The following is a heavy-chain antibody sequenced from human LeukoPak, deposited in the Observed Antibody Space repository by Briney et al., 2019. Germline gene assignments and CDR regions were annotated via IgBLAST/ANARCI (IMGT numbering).Heavy chain of an antibody. Sequence: GGSLRLSCSASGFTFSSYAMHCVRQAPGKGLDYVSAISTNGGSTYYADSVKGRFTISRDNSKNTLYLQMSSLRAEDTAVYYRVKGHDYHYYGMDVWGQGTTVTVSS. V-gene: IGHV3-64D*06. CDR1: GFTFSSYA. CDR2: ISTNGGST. CDR3: VKGHDYHYYGMDV. J-gene: IGHJ6*02.